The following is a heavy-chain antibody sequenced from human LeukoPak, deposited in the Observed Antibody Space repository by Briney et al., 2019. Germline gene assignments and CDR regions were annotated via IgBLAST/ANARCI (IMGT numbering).Heavy chain of an antibody. CDR2: INNNGGST. V-gene: IGHV3-23*01. CDR1: GFTFSTYA. Sequence: GGSLRLSCAASGFTFSTYAMSWVRQAPGKGLEWVSTINNNGGSTYYADSVKGRFTISRDNSKNTLYLQMNTLRAEDTAVYYCARAEIWGQGTLVTVSS. J-gene: IGHJ4*02. CDR3: ARAEI.